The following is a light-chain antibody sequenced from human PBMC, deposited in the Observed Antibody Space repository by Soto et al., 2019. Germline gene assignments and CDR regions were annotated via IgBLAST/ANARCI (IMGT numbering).Light chain of an antibody. Sequence: QSALTQPASVSGPPGQSSTISCTGTSSDIGGYNYISWYQQLPGKAPKFIIYDVRNRPSGVSNCFSGSRSGNTASLTISGLQAEDEADYYCSSYTSSSTVIFGGGTKVTVL. J-gene: IGLJ2*01. CDR3: SSYTSSSTVI. CDR1: SSDIGGYNY. CDR2: DVR. V-gene: IGLV2-14*01.